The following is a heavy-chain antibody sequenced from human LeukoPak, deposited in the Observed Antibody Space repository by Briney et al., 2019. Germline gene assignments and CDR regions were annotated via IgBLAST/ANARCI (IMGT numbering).Heavy chain of an antibody. V-gene: IGHV4-30-4*08. J-gene: IGHJ3*02. CDR2: IYYSGST. CDR1: GGSISSGDYY. D-gene: IGHD2-2*01. CDR3: AGASSLNDAFDI. Sequence: SETLYLTCTVSGGSISSGDYYWSWIRQPPGKGLEWIGYIYYSGSTYYNPSLKSRVTISVDTSKNQFSLKLSSVTAADTAVYYCAGASSLNDAFDIWGQGTMVTVSS.